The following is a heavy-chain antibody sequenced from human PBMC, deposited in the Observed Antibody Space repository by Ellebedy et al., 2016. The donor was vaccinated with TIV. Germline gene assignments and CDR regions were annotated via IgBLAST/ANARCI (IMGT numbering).Heavy chain of an antibody. V-gene: IGHV3-48*02. D-gene: IGHD4-11*01. Sequence: SVKGRFTISRDNAKNSLYLQMNSLRDEDTGVYYCARERDGTHYSSGLDPWGRGTLVTVSS. CDR3: ARERDGTHYSSGLDP. J-gene: IGHJ5*02.